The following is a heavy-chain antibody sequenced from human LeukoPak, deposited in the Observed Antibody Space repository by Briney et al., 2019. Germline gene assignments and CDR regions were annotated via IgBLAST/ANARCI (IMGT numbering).Heavy chain of an antibody. D-gene: IGHD2-15*01. CDR2: IYYSGST. CDR1: GGSISSSSYY. V-gene: IGHV4-39*07. Sequence: SETLSLTCTVSGGSISSSSYYWGWIRQPPGKGLEWIGSIYYSGSTYYNPSLKSRVTISVDTSKNQFFLKLSSVTAADTAVYYCARGVLRDCSGGSCYTYLFDYWGQGTLVTVSP. J-gene: IGHJ4*02. CDR3: ARGVLRDCSGGSCYTYLFDY.